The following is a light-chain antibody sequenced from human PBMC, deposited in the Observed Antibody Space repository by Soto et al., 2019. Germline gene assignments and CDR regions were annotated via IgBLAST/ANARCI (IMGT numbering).Light chain of an antibody. CDR2: DVS. CDR3: SSYTRSYTYV. CDR1: SSDVGGYNF. V-gene: IGLV2-14*03. Sequence: QSALTQPASVSGSPGQSVTISCAGTSSDVGGYNFVSWYQQHPGKAPQLMIYDVSSRPSGVSNRFSGSKSGNTASLTISGLQAADVADYYCSSYTRSYTYVVGTGTKLTVL. J-gene: IGLJ1*01.